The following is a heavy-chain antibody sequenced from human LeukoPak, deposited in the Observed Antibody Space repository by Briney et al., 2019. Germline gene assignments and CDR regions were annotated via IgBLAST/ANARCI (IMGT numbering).Heavy chain of an antibody. CDR2: ISYSGST. D-gene: IGHD5-12*01. CDR1: GGSFSNGGYF. CDR3: AREISGYDYVNSYFDY. V-gene: IGHV4-31*03. J-gene: IGHJ4*02. Sequence: PSQTLSLTCTVSGGSFSNGGYFWSCIRQHPGKGLEWIGSISYSGSTYYNPSLKSRVTISVDTSKDHFSLKLSSVTAADTAVYYRAREISGYDYVNSYFDYWGQGTLVTVSS.